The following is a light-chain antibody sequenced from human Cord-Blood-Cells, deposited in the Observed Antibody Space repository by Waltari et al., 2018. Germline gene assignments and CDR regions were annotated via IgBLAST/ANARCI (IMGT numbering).Light chain of an antibody. CDR3: CSYAGSSTWV. J-gene: IGLJ3*02. CDR1: ISAVGRYNL. V-gene: IGLV2-23*01. Sequence: QSALTQPASVSGSPVQSITISCTGTISAVGRYNLVSWYPQHPGKAPKLLSYEGSKRPSGVSNRFSGSKSGNTASLTISGRQAEDEADYYCCSYAGSSTWVFGGGTKLTVL. CDR2: EGS.